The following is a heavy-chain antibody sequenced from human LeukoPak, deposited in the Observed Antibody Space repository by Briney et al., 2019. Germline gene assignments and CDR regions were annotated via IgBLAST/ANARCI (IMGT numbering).Heavy chain of an antibody. D-gene: IGHD1-26*01. Sequence: ASVKLSCKASGYTFTSYYMHWVRQAPGQGLEWMGIINPSGGSTSYAQKFQGRVTMTRDTSTSTVYMELSSLRSEDTAVYYCARDLRELDLFDYWGQGTLVTVSS. J-gene: IGHJ4*02. CDR1: GYTFTSYY. V-gene: IGHV1-46*01. CDR3: ARDLRELDLFDY. CDR2: INPSGGST.